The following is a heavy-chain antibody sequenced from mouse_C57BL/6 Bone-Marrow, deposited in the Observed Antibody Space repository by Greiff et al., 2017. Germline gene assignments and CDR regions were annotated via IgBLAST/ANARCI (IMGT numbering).Heavy chain of an antibody. CDR1: GFTFSSYG. Sequence: EVQRVESGGDLVKPGGSLKLSCAASGFTFSSYGMSWVRQTPDKRLEWVATISSGGSYTYYPDSVKGRFTISRDNAKNTLYLQMSSLKSEDTAMYYYARLFITTVVYFDYWGQGTTLTVSS. V-gene: IGHV5-6*01. J-gene: IGHJ2*01. CDR3: ARLFITTVVYFDY. D-gene: IGHD1-1*01. CDR2: ISSGGSYT.